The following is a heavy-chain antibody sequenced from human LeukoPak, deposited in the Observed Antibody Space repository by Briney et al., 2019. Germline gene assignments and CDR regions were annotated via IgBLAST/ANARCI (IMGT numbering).Heavy chain of an antibody. CDR1: GFTFSSYG. J-gene: IGHJ3*02. CDR3: ASGYSYGTPFGGAFDI. D-gene: IGHD5-18*01. V-gene: IGHV3-30*03. Sequence: PGGSLRLSCAASGFTFSSYGMHWVRQAPGKGLEWVAVISYDGSNKYYADSVKGRFTISRDNSKNTLYLQMNSLRAEDTAVYYCASGYSYGTPFGGAFDIWGRGTMVTVSS. CDR2: ISYDGSNK.